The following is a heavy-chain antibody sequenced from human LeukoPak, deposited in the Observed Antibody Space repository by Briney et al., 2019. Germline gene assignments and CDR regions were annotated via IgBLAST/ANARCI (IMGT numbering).Heavy chain of an antibody. V-gene: IGHV4-38-2*01. D-gene: IGHD6-19*01. J-gene: IGHJ4*02. CDR2: IYHSGST. CDR1: GYSISSGYY. CDR3: ARVGDQWLLQYDFDY. Sequence: SETLSLTCAVSGYSISSGYYWGWIRQPPGKGLEWIGSIYHSGSTYYNPSLKSRVTISVDTSKNQFSLKLSSVTAADTAVYYCARVGDQWLLQYDFDYWGQGTLVTVSS.